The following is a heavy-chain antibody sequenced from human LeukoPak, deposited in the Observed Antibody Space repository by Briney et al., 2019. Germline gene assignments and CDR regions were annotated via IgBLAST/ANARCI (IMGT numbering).Heavy chain of an antibody. D-gene: IGHD6-19*01. V-gene: IGHV3-23*01. CDR1: GFTFRNYA. CDR2: ISGSGDET. J-gene: IGHJ5*02. Sequence: PGGSLRLSCAASGFTFRNYAMSWVRQAPGKGLEWVSAISGSGDETNYADSVKGRLTISRDNSKNTLFLQMNSLRAEDTAVYYCAKAGRSSGWYWFGHWGQGTLVTVSS. CDR3: AKAGRSSGWYWFGH.